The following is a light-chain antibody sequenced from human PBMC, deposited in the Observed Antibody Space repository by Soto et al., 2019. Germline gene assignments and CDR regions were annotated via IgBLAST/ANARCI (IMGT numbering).Light chain of an antibody. Sequence: QSVLTQPASVSGSPGQTITISCTGSSSDVGGYNYVSWYQHYPGKAPQLMIYEGFNRPSGVSSRFSGSRSGNTASLTISGLQAEDEADYYCCSHAGGDTYVFGTGTKLTVL. CDR2: EGF. J-gene: IGLJ1*01. CDR1: SSDVGGYNY. CDR3: CSHAGGDTYV. V-gene: IGLV2-23*01.